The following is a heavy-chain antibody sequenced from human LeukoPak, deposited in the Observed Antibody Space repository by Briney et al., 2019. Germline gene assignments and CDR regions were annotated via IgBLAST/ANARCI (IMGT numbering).Heavy chain of an antibody. CDR2: ISGDGRIT. CDR3: AKDRGAAAGRAVFDY. V-gene: IGHV3-23*01. CDR1: GLSLSSYA. Sequence: GGSLRLSCAASGLSLSSYAMSWVRQAPGKGLEWVSAISGDGRITHHADSVKGRFTISRDNSKNTLYLQMNSLRAEDTAVYYCAKDRGAAAGRAVFDYWGQGTLVTVSS. D-gene: IGHD6-13*01. J-gene: IGHJ4*02.